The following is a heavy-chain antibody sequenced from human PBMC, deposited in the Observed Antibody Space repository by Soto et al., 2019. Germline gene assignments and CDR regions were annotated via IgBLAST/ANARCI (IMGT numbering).Heavy chain of an antibody. CDR3: ARRRRTDMLDIVLMHDFAF. Sequence: QVQLVESGGGLVKPGGSLRLSCTASGFTFSDYYMSWIRQAPGRGLEWLSYINRNGKNKDYADSVRGWFTISRDNAKTSLYLEMNGLSVDDTVVYYSARRRRTDMLDIVLMHDFAFLCQGALVTVSS. CDR1: GFTFSDYY. J-gene: IGHJ4*01. D-gene: IGHD2-8*01. CDR2: INRNGKNK. V-gene: IGHV3-11*01.